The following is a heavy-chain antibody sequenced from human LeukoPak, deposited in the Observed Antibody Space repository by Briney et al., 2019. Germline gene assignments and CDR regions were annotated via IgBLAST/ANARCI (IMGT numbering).Heavy chain of an antibody. CDR2: IIPIFGTA. CDR3: AIARDGYNFGY. J-gene: IGHJ4*02. V-gene: IGHV1-69*06. CDR1: GYIFTGYY. D-gene: IGHD5-24*01. Sequence: GASVKVSCKASGYIFTGYYMHWVRQAPGQGLEWMGGIIPIFGTANYAQKFQGRVTITADKSTSTAYMELSSLRSEDTAVYYCAIARDGYNFGYWGQGTLVTVSS.